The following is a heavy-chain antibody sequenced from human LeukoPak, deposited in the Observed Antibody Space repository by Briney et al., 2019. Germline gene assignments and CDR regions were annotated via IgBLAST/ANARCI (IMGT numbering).Heavy chain of an antibody. Sequence: SETLSLTCAVYGGSFSGYYWSWIRQPPGKGLEWIGEINHSGSTSYNPSLKSRVTISVDTSKNQFSLKLSSVTAADTAVYYCARGSGAAAGTQMGYWGQGTLVTVSS. CDR2: INHSGST. D-gene: IGHD6-13*01. J-gene: IGHJ4*02. CDR3: ARGSGAAAGTQMGY. V-gene: IGHV4-34*01. CDR1: GGSFSGYY.